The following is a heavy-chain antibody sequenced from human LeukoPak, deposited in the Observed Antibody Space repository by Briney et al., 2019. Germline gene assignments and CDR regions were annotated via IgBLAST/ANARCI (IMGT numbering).Heavy chain of an antibody. V-gene: IGHV3-53*01. D-gene: IGHD5-18*01. CDR1: GFTVSSNY. J-gene: IGHJ4*02. CDR3: ARAGGYSYGYPSCFDY. CDR2: IYSGGST. Sequence: GGSLRLSCAASGFTVSSNYMSWVRQAPGKGLEWVSVIYSGGSTYYADSVKGRFTISRDNSKNTLYLQMNSLRAEDTAVYYCARAGGYSYGYPSCFDYWGQGTLVTVSS.